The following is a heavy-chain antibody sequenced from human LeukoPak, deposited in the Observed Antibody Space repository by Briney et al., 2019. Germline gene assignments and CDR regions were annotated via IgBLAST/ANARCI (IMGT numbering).Heavy chain of an antibody. V-gene: IGHV1-8*01. D-gene: IGHD6-19*01. CDR2: MNRNSGRP. CDR1: GYTFTSWD. Sequence: ASVKVYCKASGYTFTSWDINWERQATGQWLEWMGWMNRNSGRPGYGQSFQGRITMTRDSSIGTADIELSNLTSEDTAVYYCTRGSSGRRDNWGQGTLVTV. CDR3: TRGSSGRRDN. J-gene: IGHJ4*02.